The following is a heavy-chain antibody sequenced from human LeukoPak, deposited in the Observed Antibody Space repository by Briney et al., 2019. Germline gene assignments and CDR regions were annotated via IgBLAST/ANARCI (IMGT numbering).Heavy chain of an antibody. J-gene: IGHJ6*03. V-gene: IGHV4-39*07. CDR3: ARDSSGWMRYYYYYYMDV. CDR1: GGSISSSSYY. Sequence: SETLSLTCTVSGGSISSSSYYWGWIRQPPGKGLEWIGSIYYSGSTYYNPSLKSRVTISVDTSKNQFSLKLSSVTAADTAVYYCARDSSGWMRYYYYYYMDVWGKGTTVTVSS. CDR2: IYYSGST. D-gene: IGHD6-19*01.